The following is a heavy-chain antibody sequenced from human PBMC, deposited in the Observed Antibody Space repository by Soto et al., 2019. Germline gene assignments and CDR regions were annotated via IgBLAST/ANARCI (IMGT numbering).Heavy chain of an antibody. V-gene: IGHV3-23*01. CDR1: GFTFTNYA. CDR3: AKDRDDYRNYVFDY. CDR2: SSGSGSGGST. Sequence: XVSLRLSCAASGFTFTNYAMTGVRQAPGKGLEWVSISSGSGSGGSTNYADSVKGRFTISRDNSKNTLYLQMNSLRVEDTAVYYCAKDRDDYRNYVFDYWGQGTLVTVSS. J-gene: IGHJ4*02. D-gene: IGHD4-4*01.